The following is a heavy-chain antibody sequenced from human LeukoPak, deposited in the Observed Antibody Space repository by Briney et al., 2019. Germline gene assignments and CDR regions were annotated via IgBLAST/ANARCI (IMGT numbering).Heavy chain of an antibody. CDR2: LSGRGAGS. J-gene: IGHJ6*02. V-gene: IGHV3-23*01. CDR1: GFTFSNYA. Sequence: PGGSLRLSCAASGFTFSNYAMNWVRQTPGKGLEWVSALSGRGAGSYYADSVKGRFTISRDNSKNTLYLQMNSLRAEDTAVYYCAKSGQQQLTNYYYYGMDVWGQGTTVTVSS. D-gene: IGHD6-13*01. CDR3: AKSGQQQLTNYYYYGMDV.